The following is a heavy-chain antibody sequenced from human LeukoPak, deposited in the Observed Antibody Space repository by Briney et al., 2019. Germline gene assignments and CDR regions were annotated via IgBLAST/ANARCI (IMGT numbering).Heavy chain of an antibody. CDR2: ISGSGGAI. V-gene: IGHV3-11*04. Sequence: GGSLRLSCAASGFTFSDYFMSWIRQALGKGLDWVSYISGSGGAIYYADSVKGRFTISRDNAKNSLYLQMDSLRAEDTAVYYCAELGITMIGGVWGKGTTVTISP. CDR3: AELGITMIGGV. D-gene: IGHD3-10*02. CDR1: GFTFSDYF. J-gene: IGHJ6*04.